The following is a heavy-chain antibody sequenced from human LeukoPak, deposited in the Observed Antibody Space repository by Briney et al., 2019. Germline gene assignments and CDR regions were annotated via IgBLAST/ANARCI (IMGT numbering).Heavy chain of an antibody. CDR2: IYHSRST. V-gene: IGHV4-38-2*01. J-gene: IGHJ4*02. Sequence: SETLSLTCAVSGYSISSGYYWGWIRQPPGKGLEWIGGIYHSRSTYYNPSLRSRVTISVDTSKNQFSLKLTSVTAADTAVYYCVGPRQWLVEIDYWGQEALVTVSS. CDR3: VGPRQWLVEIDY. CDR1: GYSISSGYY. D-gene: IGHD6-19*01.